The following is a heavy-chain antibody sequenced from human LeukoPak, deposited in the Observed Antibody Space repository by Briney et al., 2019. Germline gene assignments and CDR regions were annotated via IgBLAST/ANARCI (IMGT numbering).Heavy chain of an antibody. D-gene: IGHD1-26*01. CDR3: AREEEAYSGSRIDY. Sequence: PGGSLRLSCAASGFTFSNYAISWVRQAPGKGLEWVSGTSGSGSSIYYADSVKGRFTISRDYSKNTLYMQMSSLRAEDTAAYYCAREEEAYSGSRIDYWGQGTLVTVSS. CDR2: TSGSGSSI. J-gene: IGHJ4*02. V-gene: IGHV3-23*01. CDR1: GFTFSNYA.